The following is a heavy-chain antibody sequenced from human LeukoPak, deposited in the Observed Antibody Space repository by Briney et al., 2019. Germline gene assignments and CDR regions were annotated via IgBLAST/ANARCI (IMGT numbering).Heavy chain of an antibody. V-gene: IGHV1-69*05. CDR2: IIPIFGTA. CDR3: ARDFYDILTGYNRYYFDY. D-gene: IGHD3-9*01. CDR1: GGTFSSYA. Sequence: SVKVSCKASGGTFSSYAISWVRQAPGQGLEWMGRIIPIFGTANYAQKFQGRVTITTDESTSTAYMGLSSLRSEDTAVYYCARDFYDILTGYNRYYFDYWGQGTLVTVSS. J-gene: IGHJ4*02.